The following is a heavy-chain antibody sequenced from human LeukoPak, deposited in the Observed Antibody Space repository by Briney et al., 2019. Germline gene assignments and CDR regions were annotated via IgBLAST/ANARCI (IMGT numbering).Heavy chain of an antibody. CDR3: ARSGSPGLLLQYYYYYYGMDV. J-gene: IGHJ6*02. Sequence: PSETLSLTCTVSGGSISSYYWSWIRQPPGKGLEWIGYIYYSGSTNYNPSLKSRVTISVDTSKNQFSLKLSSVTAADTAVYYCARSGSPGLLLQYYYYYYGMDVWGQGTTITVSS. D-gene: IGHD2-15*01. CDR2: IYYSGST. V-gene: IGHV4-59*08. CDR1: GGSISSYY.